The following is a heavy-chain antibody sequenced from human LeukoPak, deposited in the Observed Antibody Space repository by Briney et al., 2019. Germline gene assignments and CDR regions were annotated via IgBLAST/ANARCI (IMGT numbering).Heavy chain of an antibody. CDR1: GFTFSSYA. CDR3: ADTRYYDFWSGIDNWFDP. CDR2: ISGSGGST. J-gene: IGHJ5*02. Sequence: PGGSLRLSCAASGFTFSSYAMSWVRQAPGKGLEWVSAISGSGGSTYYADSVKGRFTISRDNSKNTLYLQMNSLRAEDTAVYYCADTRYYDFWSGIDNWFDPWGQGTLVTVSS. V-gene: IGHV3-23*01. D-gene: IGHD3-3*01.